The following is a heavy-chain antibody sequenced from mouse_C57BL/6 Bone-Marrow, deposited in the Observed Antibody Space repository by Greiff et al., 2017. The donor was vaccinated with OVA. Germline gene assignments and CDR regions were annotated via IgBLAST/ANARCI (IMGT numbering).Heavy chain of an antibody. Sequence: VQLQASGAELVKPGASVKISCKASGYAFSSYWMNWVKQRPGKGLEWIGQIYPGDGDTNYNGKFKGKATLTADKSSSTAYMQLSSLTSEDSAVYFCAREPIYSNYFDYWGQGTTLTVSS. CDR3: AREPIYSNYFDY. J-gene: IGHJ2*01. D-gene: IGHD2-5*01. CDR2: IYPGDGDT. CDR1: GYAFSSYW. V-gene: IGHV1-80*01.